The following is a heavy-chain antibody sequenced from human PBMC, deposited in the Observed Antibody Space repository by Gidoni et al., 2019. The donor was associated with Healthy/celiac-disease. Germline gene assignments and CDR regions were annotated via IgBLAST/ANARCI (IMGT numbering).Heavy chain of an antibody. CDR1: GFTVSSNY. J-gene: IGHJ2*01. CDR3: ARVRIDYWYFDL. D-gene: IGHD2-15*01. CDR2: IYSGGST. V-gene: IGHV3-53*01. Sequence: QPGGSLRLSCAASGFTVSSNYMSWVRQAPGKGLEWVSVIYSGGSTYYADSVKGRFTISRDNSKNTLYLQMNSLSAEDTAVYYCARVRIDYWYFDLWGRGTLVTVSS.